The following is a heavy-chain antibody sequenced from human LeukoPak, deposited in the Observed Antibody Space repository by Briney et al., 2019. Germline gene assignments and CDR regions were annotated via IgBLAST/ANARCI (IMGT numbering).Heavy chain of an antibody. CDR1: GFTFSSYA. D-gene: IGHD4-23*01. J-gene: IGHJ4*02. CDR2: ISYDGSNK. Sequence: GGSLRLSCAASGFTFSSYAMHWVRQAPGKGLEWVAVISYDGSNKYYADSVKGRFTISRDNSKNTLYLQMNSLRAEGTAVYYCARSPYGGNPFDYWGQGTLVTVSS. CDR3: ARSPYGGNPFDY. V-gene: IGHV3-30-3*01.